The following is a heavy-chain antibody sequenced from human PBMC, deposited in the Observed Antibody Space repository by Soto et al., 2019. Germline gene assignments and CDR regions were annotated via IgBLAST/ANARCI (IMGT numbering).Heavy chain of an antibody. CDR3: AGYYYDRSGYYSHDNWFDP. V-gene: IGHV1-24*01. J-gene: IGHJ5*02. Sequence: XSVKVSCKVSGYTLSELSMHWVRQAPGKGLEWMGGFDPEDGETIYAQKFQGRVTMTEDTSTDTAYMELSSLRSEDTAVYYCAGYYYDRSGYYSHDNWFDPCGQGTLVTVSS. CDR2: FDPEDGET. CDR1: GYTLSELS. D-gene: IGHD3-22*01.